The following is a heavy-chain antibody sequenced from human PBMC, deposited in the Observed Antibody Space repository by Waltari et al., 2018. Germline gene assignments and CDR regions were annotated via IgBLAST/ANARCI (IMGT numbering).Heavy chain of an antibody. CDR3: ARDDSSSSNYYYGMDV. Sequence: QVQLVQSGAEVKKPGSSVKVSCKASGGTFSSYPISWVRPAPGQGLEWMGRITPILGIANYAQKFKGRVTITADKSTSTAYMELSSLRSEDTAVYYCARDDSSSSNYYYGMDVWGQGTTVTVSS. J-gene: IGHJ6*02. D-gene: IGHD6-6*01. V-gene: IGHV1-69*04. CDR2: ITPILGIA. CDR1: GGTFSSYP.